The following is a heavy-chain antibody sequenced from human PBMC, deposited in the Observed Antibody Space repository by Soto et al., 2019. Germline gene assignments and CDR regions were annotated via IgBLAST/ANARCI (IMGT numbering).Heavy chain of an antibody. D-gene: IGHD3-16*01. Sequence: GGSLRLSCAASGFTFSNAWMSWVRQAPGKGLEWVGRIKSKTDGGTTDYAAPVKGRFTISRDDSKNTLYLQMNSLKTEDTAVYYCTTHGRFLNRRWFDPWGQGTLVTVSS. CDR2: IKSKTDGGTT. V-gene: IGHV3-15*01. CDR1: GFTFSNAW. J-gene: IGHJ5*02. CDR3: TTHGRFLNRRWFDP.